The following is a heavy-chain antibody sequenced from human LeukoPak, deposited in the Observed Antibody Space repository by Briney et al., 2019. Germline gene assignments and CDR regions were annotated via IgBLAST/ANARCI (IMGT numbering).Heavy chain of an antibody. CDR1: GGSISSYY. D-gene: IGHD3-9*01. CDR2: IYYSGST. V-gene: IGHV4-59*01. CDR3: ARDHLTGLFDY. Sequence: PSETLSLTCTVSGGSISSYYWSWIRQPPGKGLEWIGYIYYSGSTNYNPSLKSRVTISVDTSKNQFSLKLSSVTAADTAVYYCARDHLTGLFDYWGQGTLVTVSS. J-gene: IGHJ4*02.